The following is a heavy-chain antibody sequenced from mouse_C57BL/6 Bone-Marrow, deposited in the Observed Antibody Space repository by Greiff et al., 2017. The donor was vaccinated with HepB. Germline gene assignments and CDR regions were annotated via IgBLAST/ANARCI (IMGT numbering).Heavy chain of an antibody. CDR2: IWTGGGT. V-gene: IGHV2-9-1*01. CDR1: GFSLTSYA. D-gene: IGHD1-1*01. Sequence: VQLQESGPGLVAPSQCLSITCTVSGFSLTSYAISWVRQPPGKGLEWLGVIWTGGGTNYNSALKSRLSTSKNNYKSQVFLKMNSLQTDDTARYYCARKAAYYGSSYVWYFDVWGTGTTVTVSS. J-gene: IGHJ1*03. CDR3: ARKAAYYGSSYVWYFDV.